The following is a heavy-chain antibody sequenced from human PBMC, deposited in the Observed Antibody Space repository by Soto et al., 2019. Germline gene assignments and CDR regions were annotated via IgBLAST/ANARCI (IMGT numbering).Heavy chain of an antibody. V-gene: IGHV4-31*03. D-gene: IGHD3-16*01. CDR1: GGSISSGGYY. CDR3: ARTTEGLGYYYMDV. J-gene: IGHJ6*03. CDR2: IYYSGST. Sequence: QVQLQASGPGLVKPSQTLSLTCTVSGGSISSGGYYWSWIRQHPGKGLEWIGYIYYSGSTYYNPSLKSRVTKSVDTSKNQFSLKLSSVTAADTAVYYCARTTEGLGYYYMDVWGKGTTVTVSS.